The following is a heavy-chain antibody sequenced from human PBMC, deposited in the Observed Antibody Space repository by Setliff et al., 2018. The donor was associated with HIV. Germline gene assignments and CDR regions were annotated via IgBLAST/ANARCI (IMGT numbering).Heavy chain of an antibody. CDR2: IGAAGYPT. J-gene: IGHJ3*02. Sequence: PGGSLRLSCAASGFTFSNYAMGWVRQGPGKGLEWVSTIGAAGYPTHYADSVKGRFTISRDNSKSTVDLQMTSLTAEDTAVYYCVKDGDYRNGDYDAFDIWGQGTMVTVSS. CDR3: VKDGDYRNGDYDAFDI. CDR1: GFTFSNYA. V-gene: IGHV3-23*01. D-gene: IGHD4-17*01.